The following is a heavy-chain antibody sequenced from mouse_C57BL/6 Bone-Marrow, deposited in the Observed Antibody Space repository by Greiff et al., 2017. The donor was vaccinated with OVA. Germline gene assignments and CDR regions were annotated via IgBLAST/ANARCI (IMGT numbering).Heavy chain of an antibody. CDR3: ARGPYYSNPYAMDY. D-gene: IGHD2-5*01. CDR1: GYTFTSYW. V-gene: IGHV1-59*01. J-gene: IGHJ4*01. CDR2: IVPADSYT. Sequence: VQLQQPGAELVRPGTSVKLSCKASGYTFTSYWMHWVKQRPGQGLEWIGVIVPADSYTNYNQKFKGKATLTVDTASSTAYMQLSSLTSEDSAVYYCARGPYYSNPYAMDYWGQGTSVTVSS.